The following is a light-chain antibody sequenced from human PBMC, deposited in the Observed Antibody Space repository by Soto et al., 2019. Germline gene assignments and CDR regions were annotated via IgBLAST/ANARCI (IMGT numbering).Light chain of an antibody. CDR1: QIIGSW. V-gene: IGKV1-12*02. Sequence: DIQMTQSPSSVSASIGDRVTITCRASQIIGSWLAWYQQKPGKAPTLLIYAASSLQSGVPSRFSGSGSGTDFTLTMTSLQAEDSATYYCQQANSFPFTFGPGTKVDIK. J-gene: IGKJ3*01. CDR3: QQANSFPFT. CDR2: AAS.